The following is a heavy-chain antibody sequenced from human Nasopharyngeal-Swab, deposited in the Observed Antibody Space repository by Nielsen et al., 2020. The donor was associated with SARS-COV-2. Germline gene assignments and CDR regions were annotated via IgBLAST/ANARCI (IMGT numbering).Heavy chain of an antibody. CDR2: INPNSGGT. CDR3: ARPDSSSSVIDY. Sequence: ASVKVSCKASGYTFTGYYMHWVRQAPGQGLEWMGRINPNSGGTNYAQKFQGRVTMTRDTSISTAYMELSRLRSDDTAVYYCARPDSSSSVIDYWGQGTLVTVSS. V-gene: IGHV1-2*06. J-gene: IGHJ4*02. CDR1: GYTFTGYY. D-gene: IGHD6-6*01.